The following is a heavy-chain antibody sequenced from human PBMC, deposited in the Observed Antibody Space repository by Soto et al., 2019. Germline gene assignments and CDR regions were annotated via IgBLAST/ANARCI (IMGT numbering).Heavy chain of an antibody. CDR1: GYTFTSYY. Sequence: ASVKVSCTASGYTFTSYYMHWVRQAPGQGLEWMGIINPSGGSTSYAQKFQGRVTMTRDTSTSTVYMELSSLRSEDTAVYYCARGSNLGRYYDFGGGYPYGGQGPLATVPS. CDR2: INPSGGST. V-gene: IGHV1-46*01. D-gene: IGHD3-3*01. CDR3: ARGSNLGRYYDFGGGYPY. J-gene: IGHJ4*02.